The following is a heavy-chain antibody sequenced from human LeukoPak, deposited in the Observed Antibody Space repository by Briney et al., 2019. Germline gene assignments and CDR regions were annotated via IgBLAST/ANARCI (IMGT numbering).Heavy chain of an antibody. V-gene: IGHV4-39*01. CDR2: IYYSGST. D-gene: IGHD5-18*01. Sequence: PSETLSLTCTVSGGSISSSSYYWGWIRQPPGTGLEWIGSIYYSGSTYYSPSLKSRVTISVDTSKNQFSLKLSSVTAADTAVYYCARPLISAGYSYGPSGFDPWGQGTLVTVSS. CDR3: ARPLISAGYSYGPSGFDP. CDR1: GGSISSSSYY. J-gene: IGHJ5*02.